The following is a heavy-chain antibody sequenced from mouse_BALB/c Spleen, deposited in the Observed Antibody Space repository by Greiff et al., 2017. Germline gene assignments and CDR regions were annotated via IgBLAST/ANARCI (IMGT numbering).Heavy chain of an antibody. V-gene: IGHV5-17*02. CDR1: GFTFSSFG. CDR3: AGYYGNYGAY. J-gene: IGHJ3*01. CDR2: ISSGSSTI. D-gene: IGHD2-1*01. Sequence: EVKLMESGGGLVQPGGSRKLSCAASGFTFSSFGMHWVRQAPEKGLEWVAYISSGSSTIYYADTVKGRFTISRDNPKNTLFLKMTSLRSEDTAMYYCAGYYGNYGAYWGQGTLVTVSA.